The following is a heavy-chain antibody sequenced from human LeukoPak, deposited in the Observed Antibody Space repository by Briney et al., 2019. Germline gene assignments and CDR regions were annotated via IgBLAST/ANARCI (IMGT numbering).Heavy chain of an antibody. D-gene: IGHD6-19*01. V-gene: IGHV1-8*03. CDR3: ARVGTPYSSGWYYY. Sequence: GASVKVSCKTSGYTFISYAISWVRQAPGQGLEWMGWMNPNSGNTGYAQKFQGRVTITRNTSISTAYMELSSLRSEDTAVYYCARVGTPYSSGWYYYWGQGTLVTVSS. CDR2: MNPNSGNT. CDR1: GYTFISYA. J-gene: IGHJ4*02.